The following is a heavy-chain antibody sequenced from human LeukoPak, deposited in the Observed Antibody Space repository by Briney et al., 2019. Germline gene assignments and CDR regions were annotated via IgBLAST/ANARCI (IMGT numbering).Heavy chain of an antibody. V-gene: IGHV3-21*01. CDR1: GFTFSNYS. J-gene: IGHJ4*02. CDR2: ITSSGSYI. Sequence: GGSLTLSCAASGFTFSNYSMNWVRQAPGQGLEWVSSITSSGSYIYYADSVKGRFTISRDNARNSLYLQMNSLRPEDTAIYYCARGEALKFRDFDYWGQGTLVTVSS. CDR3: ARGEALKFRDFDY.